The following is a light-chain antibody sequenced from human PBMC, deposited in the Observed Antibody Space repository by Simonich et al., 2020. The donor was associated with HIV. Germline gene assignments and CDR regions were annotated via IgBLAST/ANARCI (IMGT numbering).Light chain of an antibody. CDR1: SSDVGGYNY. CDR3: SSYTSSSTWV. V-gene: IGLV2-14*03. Sequence: QSALTQPASVSGSPGQSITISCTGTSSDVGGYNYVSWYQHPPGKTPKPMIYDVSKRPSGVSNRFSGSKSGNTASLTISGLQAEDEADYYCSSYTSSSTWVFGGGTKLTVL. CDR2: DVS. J-gene: IGLJ3*02.